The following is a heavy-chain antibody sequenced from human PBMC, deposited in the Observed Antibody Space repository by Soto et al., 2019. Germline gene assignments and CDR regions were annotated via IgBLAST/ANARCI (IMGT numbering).Heavy chain of an antibody. D-gene: IGHD3-10*01. CDR3: ARTYYGSKPDFDY. V-gene: IGHV5-51*01. CDR1: GYSFTTYW. CDR2: IYPGDSDT. J-gene: IGHJ4*02. Sequence: GESLKISCKGSGYSFTTYWIGWVLQMPGKGLEWMGIIYPGDSDTRYSPSFRGQVTISADKSISTAYLQWSSLKASDTAMYYCARTYYGSKPDFDYWGQGPRSPSPQ.